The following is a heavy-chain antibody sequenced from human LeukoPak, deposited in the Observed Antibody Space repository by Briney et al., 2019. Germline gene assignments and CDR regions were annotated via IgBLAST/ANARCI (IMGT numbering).Heavy chain of an antibody. J-gene: IGHJ4*02. CDR1: GVSISSSTYY. CDR2: IYYSGST. D-gene: IGHD5-18*01. Sequence: SETLSLTCSVSGVSISSSTYYWGWIRQPPGKGLEWIGSIYYSGSTYYNPSLKSRVTISVGTSKNQFSLKLSSVTAADTAVYYCASARNIGYSYGQFDYWGQGTLVTVSS. V-gene: IGHV4-39*07. CDR3: ASARNIGYSYGQFDY.